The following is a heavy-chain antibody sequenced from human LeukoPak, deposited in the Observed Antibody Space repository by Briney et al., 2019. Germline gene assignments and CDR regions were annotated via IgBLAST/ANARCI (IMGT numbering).Heavy chain of an antibody. Sequence: ISGSGSTIYYADSVKGRFIISRDNAKNSLYLQMNSLRAEDTAVYYCARGDRYYYDSSGYYYWGQGTLVTVSS. V-gene: IGHV3-11*01. J-gene: IGHJ4*02. CDR2: ISGSGSTI. CDR3: ARGDRYYYDSSGYYY. D-gene: IGHD3-22*01.